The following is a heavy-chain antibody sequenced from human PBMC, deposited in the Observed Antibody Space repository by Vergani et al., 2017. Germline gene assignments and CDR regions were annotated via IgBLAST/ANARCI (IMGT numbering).Heavy chain of an antibody. V-gene: IGHV3-9*01. J-gene: IGHJ4*02. D-gene: IGHD2-2*01. CDR1: GFTFDDYA. CDR2: ISWNSGSI. CDR3: AKDQVIGYCSSTSCIGGFDY. Sequence: EVQMVESGGGLVKPGRSLRLSCAASGFTFDDYAMHWVRQAPGKGLEWVSGISWNSGSIGYADSVKGRFTISRDNAKNSLYLQMNSLRAEDTALYYCAKDQVIGYCSSTSCIGGFDYWGQGTLVTVSS.